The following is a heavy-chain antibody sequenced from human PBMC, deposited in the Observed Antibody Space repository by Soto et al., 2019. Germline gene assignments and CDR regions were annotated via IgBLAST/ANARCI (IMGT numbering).Heavy chain of an antibody. CDR2: VYYSGST. CDR3: ARQPRGPGYGERGLYFDY. J-gene: IGHJ4*02. V-gene: IGHV4-39*01. D-gene: IGHD3-16*01. Sequence: SETLSLTCTVSGGSTNSRSDYWGWIRQPPGKGLEWIGSVYYSGSTHDNPSLQSRVTISVDTSRNQFSLNLISVTAADMAVYFCARQPRGPGYGERGLYFDYWGQGTLVTVSS. CDR1: GGSTNSRSDY.